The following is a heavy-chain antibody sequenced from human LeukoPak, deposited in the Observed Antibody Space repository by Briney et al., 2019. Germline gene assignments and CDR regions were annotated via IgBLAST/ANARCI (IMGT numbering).Heavy chain of an antibody. CDR1: GFTFSSYA. J-gene: IGHJ4*02. CDR2: ISYDGSNK. CDR3: ARSPDDGIAVAGTDFDY. Sequence: GGSLRLSCAASGFTFSSYAMHWVRQAPGKGLEWVAVISYDGSNKYYADSVKGRFTISRDNSKNTLYLQMNSLRAEDTAVYYCARSPDDGIAVAGTDFDYWGQGTLVTVSS. D-gene: IGHD6-19*01. V-gene: IGHV3-30-3*01.